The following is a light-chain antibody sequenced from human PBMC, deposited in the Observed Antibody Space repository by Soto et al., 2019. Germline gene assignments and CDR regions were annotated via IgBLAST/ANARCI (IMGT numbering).Light chain of an antibody. CDR2: GNT. J-gene: IGLJ2*01. CDR1: NSNIGAGYD. V-gene: IGLV1-40*01. Sequence: QSVLTQPPSVSGAPGQRVTISCTGSNSNIGAGYDAHWYQRLPGTAPKLLIYGNTNRPSGVPDRFSGSKSGTSASLAITGLQADDEADYYCQSYDSSLSAVLFGGGTKLTVL. CDR3: QSYDSSLSAVL.